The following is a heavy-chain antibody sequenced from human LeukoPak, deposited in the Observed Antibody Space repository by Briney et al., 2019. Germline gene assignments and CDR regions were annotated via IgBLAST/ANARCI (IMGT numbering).Heavy chain of an antibody. Sequence: GGSLRLSCAASGFTFSTYWMHWVRQAPGKGLVWVSRINSDGSRTTDADSVKGRFTISRDNSKSTLYLQMNGLTAEDTALYYCARRLVTAGITDFFDSWGQGTLVSVSS. CDR3: ARRLVTAGITDFFDS. CDR2: INSDGSRT. V-gene: IGHV3-74*01. CDR1: GFTFSTYW. D-gene: IGHD2-2*01. J-gene: IGHJ4*02.